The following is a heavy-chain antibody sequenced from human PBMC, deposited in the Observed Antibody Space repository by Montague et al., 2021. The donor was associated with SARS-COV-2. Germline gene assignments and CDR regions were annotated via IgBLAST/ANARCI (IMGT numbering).Heavy chain of an antibody. V-gene: IGHV3-21*01. J-gene: IGHJ1*01. Sequence: SLRLSCAASGFTFSSYSMNWVRQAPGKGLEWVSSISSSSSYIYYADSVKGRFTISRDNAKNSLYLQMNSLRAEDTAVYYCVRPRYIAAAGPEYFQHWGQGTLVTVSS. CDR2: ISSSSSYI. CDR1: GFTFSSYS. CDR3: VRPRYIAAAGPEYFQH. D-gene: IGHD6-13*01.